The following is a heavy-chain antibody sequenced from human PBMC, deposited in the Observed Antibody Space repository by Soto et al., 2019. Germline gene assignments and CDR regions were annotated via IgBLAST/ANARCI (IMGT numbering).Heavy chain of an antibody. CDR2: ISYDGSNK. J-gene: IGHJ4*02. CDR1: GFTFSSYA. V-gene: IGHV3-30-3*01. CDR3: ARDHRRYGFDY. D-gene: IGHD1-1*01. Sequence: GGSLRLSCAASGFTFSSYAMHWVRQAPGKGLEWVAVISYDGSNKYYADSVKGRFTISRDNSKNTLYLQMNSLRAEDTAVYYCARDHRRYGFDYWGQGTLVTVSS.